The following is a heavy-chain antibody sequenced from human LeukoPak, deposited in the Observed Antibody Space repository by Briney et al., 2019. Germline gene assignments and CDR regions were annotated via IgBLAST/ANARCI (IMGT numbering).Heavy chain of an antibody. Sequence: PGGSLRLSCAASGFTFSSYGMHWVCQAPGKGLEWVAFIRYDGSNKYYADSVKGRFTISRDNSKNTLYLQMNSLRAEDTAVYYCAKDLWDSSSSEYWGQGTLVTVSS. CDR1: GFTFSSYG. CDR2: IRYDGSNK. J-gene: IGHJ4*02. V-gene: IGHV3-30*02. D-gene: IGHD6-6*01. CDR3: AKDLWDSSSSEY.